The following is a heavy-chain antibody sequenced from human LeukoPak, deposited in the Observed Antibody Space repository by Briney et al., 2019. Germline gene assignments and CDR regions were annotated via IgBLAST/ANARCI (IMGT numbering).Heavy chain of an antibody. CDR2: ISGGGDTT. D-gene: IGHD3-3*01. CDR1: GFSFSSYT. V-gene: IGHV3-23*01. CDR3: ARNLYDFWSGCFDN. Sequence: GGSLRLSCSASGFSFSSYTMTWVRQAPGKGPEWVSIISGGGDTTFYTDSVKGRFTISRDNSKNTLYLQMNSLRADDTAVYYCARNLYDFWSGCFDNWGQGTLVTVSS. J-gene: IGHJ4*02.